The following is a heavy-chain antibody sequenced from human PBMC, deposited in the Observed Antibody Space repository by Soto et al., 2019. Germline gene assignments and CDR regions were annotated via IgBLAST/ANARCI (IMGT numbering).Heavy chain of an antibody. CDR3: AKDMKCGGMTTIHYFDS. D-gene: IGHD4-17*01. Sequence: EVQLVESGGGLVQPGRSLRLSCAASGFTVDDYAMHWVRQAPGKGLEWVSGISWNSETIDYADSVKGRFTISRDNAKSSLFLKMNSLRPDDTALYYCAKDMKCGGMTTIHYFDSWGQGTLVTVSS. CDR1: GFTVDDYA. CDR2: ISWNSETI. J-gene: IGHJ4*02. V-gene: IGHV3-9*01.